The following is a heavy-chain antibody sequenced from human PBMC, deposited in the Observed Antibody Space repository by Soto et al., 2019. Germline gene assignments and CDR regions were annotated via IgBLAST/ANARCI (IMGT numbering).Heavy chain of an antibody. J-gene: IGHJ6*02. CDR1: GFTFSILS. Sequence: EVQLVESGGGLVKPGGSLRLSCAGSGFTFSILSMNWVRQVPGKGLEWVSSISSSSDYIYYVDSVKGRFTISRDHAKNSVYLQMYSLRAEDTAVYYCTGGDYERYSYYGLDVWGQGTTVTVSS. CDR3: TGGDYERYSYYGLDV. V-gene: IGHV3-21*01. D-gene: IGHD4-17*01. CDR2: ISSSSDYI.